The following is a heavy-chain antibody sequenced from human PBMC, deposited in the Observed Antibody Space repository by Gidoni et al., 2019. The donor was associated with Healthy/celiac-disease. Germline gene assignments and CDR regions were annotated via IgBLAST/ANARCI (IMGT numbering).Heavy chain of an antibody. V-gene: IGHV4-34*01. D-gene: IGHD6-19*01. Sequence: QVQLQQLGAGLLMPSETLSLTCAVYGRSFSGYYWSWIRQPPGKGLEWIGEITHSGSTNYNPSLKSRVTISVDTSKNQFSLKLSSVTAADTAVYYCARGKGSSGWYLDAFDIWGQGTMVTVSS. J-gene: IGHJ3*02. CDR2: ITHSGST. CDR1: GRSFSGYY. CDR3: ARGKGSSGWYLDAFDI.